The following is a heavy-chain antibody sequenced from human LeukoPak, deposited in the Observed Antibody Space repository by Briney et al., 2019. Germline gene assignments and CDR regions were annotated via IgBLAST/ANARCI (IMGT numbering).Heavy chain of an antibody. Sequence: PGGSLRLPCAASGFTFSSYSMNWVRQAPGTGLEWVSFISSSSSYIYYADSVKGRFTISRDNAKNSLYLQMNSLRAEDTAVYYCARGEYGSGSYHIDYWGQGTLVTVSS. J-gene: IGHJ4*02. CDR1: GFTFSSYS. CDR2: ISSSSSYI. CDR3: ARGEYGSGSYHIDY. V-gene: IGHV3-21*01. D-gene: IGHD3-10*01.